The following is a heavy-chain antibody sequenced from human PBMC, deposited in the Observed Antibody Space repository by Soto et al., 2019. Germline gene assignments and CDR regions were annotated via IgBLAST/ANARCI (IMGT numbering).Heavy chain of an antibody. CDR3: ARDHSIAAAGAWWLDP. CDR1: GYTFTSNY. V-gene: IGHV1-46*01. D-gene: IGHD6-13*01. J-gene: IGHJ5*02. Sequence: ASVKVSCKASGYTFTSNYVHWVRRAPGQGLEWMGIINPSGGSTNYAQKFQGRVTVARDTSTSTVYMELSSLRSEDTAVYYCARDHSIAAAGAWWLDPWGQGTLVTVSS. CDR2: INPSGGST.